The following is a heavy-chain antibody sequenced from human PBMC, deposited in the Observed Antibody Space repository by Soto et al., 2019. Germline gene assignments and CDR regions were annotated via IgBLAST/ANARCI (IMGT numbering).Heavy chain of an antibody. CDR1: GFSFSYYP. V-gene: IGHV3-48*02. D-gene: IGHD2-15*01. CDR2: IRTISSAI. CDR3: ARETPSFDS. J-gene: IGHJ4*02. Sequence: LILSCAASGFSFSYYPMNWVRQGPGKGLEWVSSIRTISSAIYFADSVRGRFTISRDNARNSLYLQMTSLRDEDTAVYYCARETPSFDSWGQGTMVTVSS.